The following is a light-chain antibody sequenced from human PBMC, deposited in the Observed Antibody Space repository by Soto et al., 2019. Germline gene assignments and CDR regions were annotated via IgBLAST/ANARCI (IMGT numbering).Light chain of an antibody. V-gene: IGLV1-40*01. CDR2: EVT. CDR3: SSYTSTSTIYV. CDR1: SSNIGAVYD. Sequence: QSVLTQPPSVSGAPGQRVTISCTGSSSNIGAVYDVHWYQHHPGKAPKLIIYEVTNRPSGVSNRFSGSKSGNTASLTISGLQAEDEADYHCSSYTSTSTIYVFGTGTKVTVL. J-gene: IGLJ1*01.